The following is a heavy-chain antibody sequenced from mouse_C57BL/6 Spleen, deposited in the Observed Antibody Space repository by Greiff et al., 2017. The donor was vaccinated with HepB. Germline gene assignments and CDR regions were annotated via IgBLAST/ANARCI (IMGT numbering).Heavy chain of an antibody. J-gene: IGHJ4*01. Sequence: VQLQQSGAELVKPGASVKLSCKASGYTFTSYWMQWVKQRPGQGLEWIGEIDPSDSYTNYNQKFKGKATLTVDTSSSTAYMQLSSLTSEDSAVYYCARRAITTVVAPGGMDYWGQGTSVTVSS. CDR2: IDPSDSYT. CDR3: ARRAITTVVAPGGMDY. CDR1: GYTFTSYW. D-gene: IGHD1-1*01. V-gene: IGHV1-50*01.